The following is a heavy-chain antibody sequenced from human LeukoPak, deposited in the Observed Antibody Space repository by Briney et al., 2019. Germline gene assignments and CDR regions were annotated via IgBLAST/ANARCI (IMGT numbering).Heavy chain of an antibody. CDR2: ISDNGVTT. Sequence: GGSLRLSCAASGFAFSSYAMSWVRQAPGKGLEWVSAISDNGVTTYYADSVKGRFTISRDNSKNTLYLQMNSLRAEDTAVYYCAKGGMVITFPAFDIWGQGTMVTVSS. CDR1: GFAFSSYA. CDR3: AKGGMVITFPAFDI. J-gene: IGHJ3*02. D-gene: IGHD3-22*01. V-gene: IGHV3-23*01.